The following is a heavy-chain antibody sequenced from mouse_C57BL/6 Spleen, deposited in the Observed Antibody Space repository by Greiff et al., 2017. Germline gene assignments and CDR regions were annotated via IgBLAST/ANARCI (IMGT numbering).Heavy chain of an antibody. CDR3: ASLYDGYAWFAY. D-gene: IGHD2-3*01. V-gene: IGHV1-42*01. J-gene: IGHJ3*01. CDR2: INPSTGGT. CDR1: GYSFTGYY. Sequence: SGPELVKPGASVKISCKASGYSFTGYYMNWVKQSPEKSLEWIGEINPSTGGTTYNQKFKATATLTVDKSSSTAYMQLKSLTSEDSAVYYCASLYDGYAWFAYWGQVTLVTVSA.